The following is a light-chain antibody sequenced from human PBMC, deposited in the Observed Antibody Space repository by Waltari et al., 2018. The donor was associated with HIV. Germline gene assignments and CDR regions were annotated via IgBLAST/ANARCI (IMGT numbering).Light chain of an antibody. CDR1: SSNIGAGYD. CDR3: QSLRV. J-gene: IGLJ2*01. V-gene: IGLV1-40*01. CDR2: GNT. Sequence: QSVLTQPPSVSGAPGQRVTISCTGSSSNIGAGYDVHWYQQLPGTAPKLLIYGNTNRPSGVPDPFSGSKSGTSASLAITGLQAEDEADYYCQSLRVFGGGTKLTVL.